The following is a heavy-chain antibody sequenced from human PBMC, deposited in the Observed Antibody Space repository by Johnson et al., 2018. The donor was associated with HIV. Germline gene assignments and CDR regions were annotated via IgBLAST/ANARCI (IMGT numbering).Heavy chain of an antibody. CDR2: IKSKSDGGTT. CDR3: AKVDCGGDTCAGYDPFDL. Sequence: VQLVESGGDLVKPGGSLRLSCAASGFTFSNAWINWVRQAPGKGLEWVGRIKSKSDGGTTDYAAPVKGRFTISRDNSKNTLYLQMNSLRVEDTAVYYCAKVDCGGDTCAGYDPFDLWGQGTLVTVSS. CDR1: GFTFSNAW. V-gene: IGHV3-15*01. D-gene: IGHD2-21*01. J-gene: IGHJ3*01.